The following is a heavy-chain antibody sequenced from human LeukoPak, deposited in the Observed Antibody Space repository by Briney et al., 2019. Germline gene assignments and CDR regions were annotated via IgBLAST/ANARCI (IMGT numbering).Heavy chain of an antibody. D-gene: IGHD3-10*01. CDR3: ARFTYYYGSGSNDAFDI. CDR1: GGSISSYY. Sequence: TSETLSLTCTVSGGSISSYYWSWIRQPPGKGLEWIGYIYYSGSTNYNPSLKSRVTISVDTSKNQFSLKLSSVTAADTAVYYCARFTYYYGSGSNDAFDIWGQGTMVTVSS. V-gene: IGHV4-59*01. J-gene: IGHJ3*02. CDR2: IYYSGST.